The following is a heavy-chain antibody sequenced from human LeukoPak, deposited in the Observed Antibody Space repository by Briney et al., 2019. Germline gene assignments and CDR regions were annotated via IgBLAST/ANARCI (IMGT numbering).Heavy chain of an antibody. J-gene: IGHJ6*02. CDR2: ISYDGSNK. Sequence: GGSLRLSCAASGFTFSSCGMHWVRQAPGKGLEWVAVISYDGSNKYYADSVKGRFTISRDNSKNTLYLQMNSLRAEDTAVYYCANLDYYYGMDVWGQGTTVTVSS. V-gene: IGHV3-30*18. CDR1: GFTFSSCG. CDR3: ANLDYYYGMDV.